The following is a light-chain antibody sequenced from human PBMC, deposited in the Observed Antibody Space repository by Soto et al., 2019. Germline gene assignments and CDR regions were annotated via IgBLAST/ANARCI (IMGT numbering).Light chain of an antibody. Sequence: EIVLTQSPGSLSLSQGERATLSCRASQSFSSTFFAWYQQKPGQAPRLLIYGASSRATGIPDMFSGSGSGTDFTLTISILEPEDFAVYYCQQYASSVTFGQGTEVEIK. CDR3: QQYASSVT. CDR2: GAS. CDR1: QSFSSTF. V-gene: IGKV3-20*01. J-gene: IGKJ1*01.